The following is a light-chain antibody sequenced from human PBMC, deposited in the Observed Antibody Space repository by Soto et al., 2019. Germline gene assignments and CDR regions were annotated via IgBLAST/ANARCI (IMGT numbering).Light chain of an antibody. V-gene: IGKV3D-20*02. Sequence: EDVLTLSVGAVSLSTRERATLSCRASQSLSNNIYLAWYQQKPGQAPRLLIYGASSRATGIPVRFSGSGSGTDFTLAINRLEPDDFAVYYCQQRSDLPIPFGQGAR. J-gene: IGKJ5*01. CDR1: QSLSNNIY. CDR2: GAS. CDR3: QQRSDLPIP.